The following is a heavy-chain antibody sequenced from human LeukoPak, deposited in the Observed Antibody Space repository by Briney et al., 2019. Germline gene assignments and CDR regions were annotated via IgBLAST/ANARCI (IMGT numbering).Heavy chain of an antibody. Sequence: SVKVSCKASVGTFSSYAISWVRQAPGQGLEWMGGIIPIFGTANYAQKFQGRVTITADESTSTAYMELSSLRSEDTAVYYCARCRGSPTDAFDIWGQGTMVTVSS. CDR1: VGTFSSYA. V-gene: IGHV1-69*13. D-gene: IGHD3-10*01. J-gene: IGHJ3*02. CDR2: IIPIFGTA. CDR3: ARCRGSPTDAFDI.